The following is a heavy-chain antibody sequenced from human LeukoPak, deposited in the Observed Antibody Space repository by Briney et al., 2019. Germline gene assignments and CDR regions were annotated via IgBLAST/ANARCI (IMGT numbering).Heavy chain of an antibody. J-gene: IGHJ4*02. Sequence: ASVKVSCKVSGYTLTELSMHWVRQAPGKGLEWMGGFDPEDGETIYAQKFQGRVTMTEDTSTDTAYMELSSLRSEDTAVYYCATARGYSSGWAFDYWGQGTLVTVSS. CDR2: FDPEDGET. V-gene: IGHV1-24*01. D-gene: IGHD6-19*01. CDR1: GYTLTELS. CDR3: ATARGYSSGWAFDY.